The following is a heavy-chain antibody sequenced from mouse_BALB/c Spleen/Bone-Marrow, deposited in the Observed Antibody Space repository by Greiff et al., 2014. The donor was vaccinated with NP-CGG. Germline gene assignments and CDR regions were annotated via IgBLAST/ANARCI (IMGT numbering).Heavy chain of an antibody. CDR2: ISNGGTYT. J-gene: IGHJ4*01. CDR1: GFTFSDFY. Sequence: EVMLVESGGGLVKPGGSLKLSCAASGFTFSDFYMFWVCQTPEKRLEWVATISNGGTYTYYPDSVKGRFTISRDNAKNNLYLQMSSLKSEDTAMYYCARSGERYGAMDYWGQGTSVTVTS. CDR3: ARSGERYGAMDY. V-gene: IGHV5-4*02. D-gene: IGHD1-1*02.